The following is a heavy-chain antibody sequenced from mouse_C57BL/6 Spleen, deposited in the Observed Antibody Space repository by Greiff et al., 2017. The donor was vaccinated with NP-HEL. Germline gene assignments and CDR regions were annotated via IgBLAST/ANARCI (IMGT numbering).Heavy chain of an antibody. J-gene: IGHJ2*01. Sequence: EVKVVESGEGLVKPGGSLKLSCAASGFTFSSYAMSWVRQTPEKRLEWVAYISSGGDYIYYADTVKGRFTISRDNARNTLYLQMSSLKSEDTAMYYCTRGGVYYFDYWGQGTTLTVSS. V-gene: IGHV5-9-1*02. CDR3: TRGGVYYFDY. CDR2: ISSGGDYI. CDR1: GFTFSSYA.